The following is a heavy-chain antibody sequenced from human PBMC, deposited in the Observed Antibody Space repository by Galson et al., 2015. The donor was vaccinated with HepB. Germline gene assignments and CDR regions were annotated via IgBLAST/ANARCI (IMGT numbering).Heavy chain of an antibody. D-gene: IGHD5-12*01. CDR1: GYTFTSYA. CDR2: INAGNGNT. J-gene: IGHJ4*02. CDR3: ARDRGYSGYDWVDY. Sequence: SVKVSCKASGYTFTSYAMHWVRQAPGQRLEWLGWINAGNGNTKYSQKFQGRVTITRDTSASTAYMELSSLRSEDTAVYYCARDRGYSGYDWVDYWGQGTLVTVSS. V-gene: IGHV1-3*01.